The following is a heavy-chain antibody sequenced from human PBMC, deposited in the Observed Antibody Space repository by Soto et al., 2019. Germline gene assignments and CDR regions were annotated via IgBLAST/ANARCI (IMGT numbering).Heavy chain of an antibody. CDR2: IYPGDSDT. CDR3: ARPGRTGASSSWLYY. J-gene: IGHJ4*02. Sequence: PGESLKISCKGSVYSFTNCWIGWVRQMPGKGLEWMGVIYPGDSDTRYSPSFQGQVTISADNSISTAYLQWSSLKASDTAMYYCARPGRTGASSSWLYYWGQGSLVTVSS. V-gene: IGHV5-51*01. D-gene: IGHD6-13*01. CDR1: VYSFTNCW.